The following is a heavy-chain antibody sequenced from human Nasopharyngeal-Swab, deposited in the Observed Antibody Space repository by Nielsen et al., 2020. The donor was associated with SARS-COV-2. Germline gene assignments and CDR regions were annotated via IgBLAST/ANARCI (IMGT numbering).Heavy chain of an antibody. Sequence: GESLKISCAASGFTFSSYGMHWVRRAPGKGLEWVAVISYDGSNKYYADSVKGRFTISRDNSKNTLYLQMNSLRAEDTAVYYCARDCGMSKHYYYGMDVWGQGTTVTVSS. D-gene: IGHD1-26*01. CDR1: GFTFSSYG. J-gene: IGHJ6*02. CDR3: ARDCGMSKHYYYGMDV. CDR2: ISYDGSNK. V-gene: IGHV3-30*03.